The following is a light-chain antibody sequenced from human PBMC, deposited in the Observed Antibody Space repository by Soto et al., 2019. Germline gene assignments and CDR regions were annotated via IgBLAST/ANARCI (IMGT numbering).Light chain of an antibody. V-gene: IGKV1-9*01. CDR3: QQLQRTPFT. Sequence: QLTQSPSSLSASVEDRVTITCRASQDVSRYLAWYQQKAGKAPKLLIYGASTLQSGVPSRFSGFGSGTEFTLTISSLQPEDFATYHCQQLQRTPFTFGPGTTVDV. CDR2: GAS. CDR1: QDVSRY. J-gene: IGKJ3*01.